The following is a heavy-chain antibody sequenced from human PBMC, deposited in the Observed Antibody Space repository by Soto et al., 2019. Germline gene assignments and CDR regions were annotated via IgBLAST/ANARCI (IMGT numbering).Heavy chain of an antibody. V-gene: IGHV1-18*01. CDR2: ISAYNGNT. J-gene: IGHJ4*02. Sequence: ASVKVSCKASGYTFTSYGISWVRQAPGQGLEWMGWISAYNGNTNCAQKLQGRVTMTTDTSTSTAYMELRSLRSDDTAVYYCARGPRYGDYSPHSTLTYWGQGTLVTVSS. CDR3: ARGPRYGDYSPHSTLTY. CDR1: GYTFTSYG. D-gene: IGHD4-17*01.